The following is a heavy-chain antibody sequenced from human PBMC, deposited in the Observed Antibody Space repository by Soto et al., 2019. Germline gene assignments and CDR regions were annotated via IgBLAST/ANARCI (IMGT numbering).Heavy chain of an antibody. D-gene: IGHD3-10*01. J-gene: IGHJ4*02. Sequence: PSETLSLTCTVSGGSISSSSYYWGWIRQPPGKGLEWTGSIYYSGSTYYNPSLKSRVTISVDTSKNQSSLKLSSVTAADTAVYYCAREAAPQPLRGDYFDYWGQGTLVTVSS. CDR2: IYYSGST. CDR3: AREAAPQPLRGDYFDY. V-gene: IGHV4-39*02. CDR1: GGSISSSSYY.